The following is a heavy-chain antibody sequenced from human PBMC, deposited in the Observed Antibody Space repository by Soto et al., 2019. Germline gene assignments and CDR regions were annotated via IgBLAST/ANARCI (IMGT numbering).Heavy chain of an antibody. J-gene: IGHJ4*02. Sequence: QVQLVQSGAEVKKPGASVKVSCKASGYTFTSYAMHWVRQAPGQRLEWMGWINAGNGNTKYSQKFQGRVTITRDTSESTAYMELGSLRSEDTAVYYCARDSRSEIVVVPAAIPFDYWGQGTLVTVSS. D-gene: IGHD2-2*01. CDR2: INAGNGNT. CDR1: GYTFTSYA. CDR3: ARDSRSEIVVVPAAIPFDY. V-gene: IGHV1-3*01.